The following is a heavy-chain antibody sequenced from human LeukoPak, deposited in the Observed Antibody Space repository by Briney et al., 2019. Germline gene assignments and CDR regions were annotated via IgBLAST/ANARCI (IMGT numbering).Heavy chain of an antibody. CDR3: ARGLLGYCSGGSCPPYYMDV. CDR2: IYPGDSDT. CDR1: GYSFTSYW. Sequence: GESLKISCKGSGYSFTSYWIGWVRQMPGKGLEWMGIIYPGDSDTRYSPSFQGQVTISADKSISTAYLQWSSLKASDTAMYYCARGLLGYCSGGSCPPYYMDVWGKGTTVTVSS. V-gene: IGHV5-51*01. D-gene: IGHD2-15*01. J-gene: IGHJ6*03.